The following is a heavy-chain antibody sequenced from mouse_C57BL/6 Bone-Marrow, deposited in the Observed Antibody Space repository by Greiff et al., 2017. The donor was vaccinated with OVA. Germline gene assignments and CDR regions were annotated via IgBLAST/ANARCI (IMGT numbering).Heavy chain of an antibody. V-gene: IGHV3-6*01. J-gene: IGHJ3*01. CDR2: ISYDGSN. CDR1: GYSITSGYY. Sequence: EVKLQESGPGLVKPSQSLSLTCSVTGYSITSGYYWNWIRQFPGNKLEWMGYISYDGSNNYNPSLKNRISLTRDTSKNQFFLKLNSVNTEDTATYYCARGRAFWGPETLGTVSA. CDR3: ARGRAF.